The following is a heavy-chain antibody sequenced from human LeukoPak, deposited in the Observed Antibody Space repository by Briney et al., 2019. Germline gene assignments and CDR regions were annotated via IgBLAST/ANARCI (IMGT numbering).Heavy chain of an antibody. D-gene: IGHD6-19*01. CDR2: INPNSGGT. CDR1: GYTFTSYY. V-gene: IGHV1-2*02. J-gene: IGHJ4*02. CDR3: ARSWLVRGAFDY. Sequence: GASVKVSCKASGYTFTSYYIHWVRQAPGQGLESMGWINPNSGGTNYAQKFQGRVTMTRDTSISTAYMELSRLRSDDTAVYYCARSWLVRGAFDYWGQGTLVTVSS.